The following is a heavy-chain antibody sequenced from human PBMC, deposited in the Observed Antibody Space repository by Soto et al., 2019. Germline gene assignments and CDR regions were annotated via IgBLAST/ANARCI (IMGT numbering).Heavy chain of an antibody. CDR1: GFTFSSYS. Sequence: PGGSLRLSCAASGFTFSSYSMHWVRQAPGKGLEWVSSIGTRSDIYYADSVKGRFTISRDNAKNSVSLQMNSLRAEDTAVYYCAEASNYYDNSGYYAGFDRWGTGILVTDSS. CDR3: AEASNYYDNSGYYAGFDR. J-gene: IGHJ4*02. D-gene: IGHD3-22*01. CDR2: IGTRSDI. V-gene: IGHV3-21*01.